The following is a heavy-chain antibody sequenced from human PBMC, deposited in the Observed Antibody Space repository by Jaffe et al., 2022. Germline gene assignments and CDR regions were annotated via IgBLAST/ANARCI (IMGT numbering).Heavy chain of an antibody. CDR1: GGSISSGSYY. CDR2: IYTSGST. J-gene: IGHJ1*01. CDR3: ARDGEPDYYGSGEPLRYQH. V-gene: IGHV4-61*02. Sequence: QVQLQESGPGLVKPSQTLSLTCTVSGGSISSGSYYWSWIRQPAGKGLEWIGRIYTSGSTNYNPSLKSRVTISVDTSKNQFSLKLSSVTAADTAVYYCARDGEPDYYGSGEPLRYQHWGQGTLVTVSS. D-gene: IGHD3-10*01.